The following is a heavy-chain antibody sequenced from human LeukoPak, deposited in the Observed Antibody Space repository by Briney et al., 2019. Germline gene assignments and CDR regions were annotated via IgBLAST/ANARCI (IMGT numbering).Heavy chain of an antibody. CDR3: AIGKECSNYGVLPFDY. D-gene: IGHD4-11*01. Sequence: ASVKVSCKASGGTFSSYAISWVRQAPGQGLEWMGGIIPIFGTANYAQKFQGRVTITTDESTSTAYMELSSLRSEDTAVYYCAIGKECSNYGVLPFDYWGQGTLVTVSS. J-gene: IGHJ4*02. V-gene: IGHV1-69*05. CDR2: IIPIFGTA. CDR1: GGTFSSYA.